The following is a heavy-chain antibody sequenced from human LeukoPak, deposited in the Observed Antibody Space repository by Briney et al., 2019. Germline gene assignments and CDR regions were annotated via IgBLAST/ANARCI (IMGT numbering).Heavy chain of an antibody. CDR3: AAGSSNSGFDY. D-gene: IGHD3-10*01. CDR2: INSDGSST. V-gene: IGHV3-74*01. Sequence: GGSLRLSCAASGFTFSSYWMHWVRQAPGKGLVWVSRINSDGSSTSYADSVKGRFTISRDNAKNTLYLQINSLRAEDTAVYYCAAGSSNSGFDYWGQGTLVTVSS. J-gene: IGHJ4*02. CDR1: GFTFSSYW.